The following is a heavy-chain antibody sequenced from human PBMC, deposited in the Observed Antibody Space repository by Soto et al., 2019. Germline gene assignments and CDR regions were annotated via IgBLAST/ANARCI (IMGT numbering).Heavy chain of an antibody. D-gene: IGHD2-21*01. J-gene: IGHJ4*02. CDR3: AKGLAIMADH. Sequence: LRLSCADAGFRFTTYVMDWVRQAPGKWLEWVSRILYDGSKEYYADPVKGRFTISRDNSKNTLYLQMDMLRVEDTAVYFCAKGLAIMADHWGQGSPVTVSS. V-gene: IGHV3-30*18. CDR1: GFRFTTYV. CDR2: ILYDGSKE.